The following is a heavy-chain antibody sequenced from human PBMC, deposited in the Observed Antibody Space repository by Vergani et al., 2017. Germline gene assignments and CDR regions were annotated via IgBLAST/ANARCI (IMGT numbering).Heavy chain of an antibody. D-gene: IGHD1-26*01. CDR2: ISTSSNYI. J-gene: IGHJ3*02. CDR1: GFTFSSYS. Sequence: EVQLVESGGGLVKPGGSLRLSCAASGFTFSSYSMNWVRQAPGKGLEWVSSISTSSNYIYYADSVKGRFTISRDNAKNSLYLQMNSLRAEDSAVYYCATDIVGATGDIWCQGTMVTVAS. CDR3: ATDIVGATGDI. V-gene: IGHV3-21*01.